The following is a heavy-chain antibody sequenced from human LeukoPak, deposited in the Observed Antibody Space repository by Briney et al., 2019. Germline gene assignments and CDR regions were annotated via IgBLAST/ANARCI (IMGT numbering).Heavy chain of an antibody. D-gene: IGHD6-13*01. J-gene: IGHJ4*02. Sequence: GPSLVNPTQTRTLTCTFSGFSLSTSGVSVGWIRQPPGKALEWHELIYWDEDKSFIPSLKSRLTITKDTSNNQVVLTMTNMDPVDTATYYCAHRPRSSFYSMEFDYWGQGTLVTVSS. CDR1: GFSLSTSGVS. V-gene: IGHV2-5*02. CDR3: AHRPRSSFYSMEFDY. CDR2: IYWDEDK.